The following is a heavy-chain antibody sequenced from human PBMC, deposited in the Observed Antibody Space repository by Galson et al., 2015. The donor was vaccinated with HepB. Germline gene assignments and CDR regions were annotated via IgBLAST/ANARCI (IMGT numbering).Heavy chain of an antibody. D-gene: IGHD3-10*01. Sequence: SLRLSCAASGFTFSSYAMHWVRQAPGKGLEWVAVISYDRSNKYYADSVKGRFTISRDNSKNTLYLQMNSLRAEDTAVYYCARDHFPGGVVRGVIGMDVWGQGTTVTVSS. V-gene: IGHV3-30-3*01. CDR2: ISYDRSNK. J-gene: IGHJ6*02. CDR1: GFTFSSYA. CDR3: ARDHFPGGVVRGVIGMDV.